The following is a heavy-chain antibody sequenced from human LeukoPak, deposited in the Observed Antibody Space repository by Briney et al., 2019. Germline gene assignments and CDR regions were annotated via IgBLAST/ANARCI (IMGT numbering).Heavy chain of an antibody. V-gene: IGHV3-23*01. D-gene: IGHD3-10*01. CDR3: AKDLINDTLVRGVIPY. J-gene: IGHJ4*02. CDR1: GFTFSSYA. CDR2: ISGNGDST. Sequence: GGSLRLSCAASGFTFSSYAMNWVRQAPGKGLEWVSAISGNGDSTYYADSVKGRFTISRDNSRNTLYLQMNSLRGEDTAEYYCAKDLINDTLVRGVIPYWGQGTLGTVSS.